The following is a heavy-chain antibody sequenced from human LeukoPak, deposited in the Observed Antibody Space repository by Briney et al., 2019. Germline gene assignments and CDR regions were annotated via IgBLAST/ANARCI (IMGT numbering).Heavy chain of an antibody. V-gene: IGHV3-7*01. CDR1: GFTFTTYW. J-gene: IGHJ4*02. CDR2: IKPDGSEK. CDR3: ARDDGFRGVDY. Sequence: GGSLRLSCAASGFTFTTYWMSWVRQAPGKGLEWVANIKPDGSEKYYVDSVKGRFTISRDNAKSSLYLQMNSLRAEDTAVYYCARDDGFRGVDYWGQGTLVTVSS. D-gene: IGHD3-10*01.